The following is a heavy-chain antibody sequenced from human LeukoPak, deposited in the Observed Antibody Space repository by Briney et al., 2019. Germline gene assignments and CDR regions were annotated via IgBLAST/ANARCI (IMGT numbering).Heavy chain of an antibody. D-gene: IGHD4-17*01. CDR3: ASVPATVTTGGDAFDI. CDR2: IYHSGST. Sequence: SETLSLTCTVSGYSISSGYYWGWIRQPPGKGLEWIGSIYHSGSTYYNPSLKSRVTISVDTSKNQFSLKLSSVTAADTAVYYCASVPATVTTGGDAFDIWGQGTMVTVSS. CDR1: GYSISSGYY. V-gene: IGHV4-38-2*02. J-gene: IGHJ3*02.